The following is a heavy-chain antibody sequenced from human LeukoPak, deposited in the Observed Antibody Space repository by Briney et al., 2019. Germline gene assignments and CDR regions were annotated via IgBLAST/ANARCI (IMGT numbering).Heavy chain of an antibody. CDR2: IIPILGIA. J-gene: IGHJ4*02. D-gene: IGHD3-3*01. CDR1: GYTFTSYD. V-gene: IGHV1-69*04. CDR3: ARGTDYDFWSGFDY. Sequence: GASVKVSCKASGYTFTSYDINWVRQATGQGLEWMGRIIPILGIANYAQKFQGRVTITADKSTSTAYMELSSLRSEDTAVYYCARGTDYDFWSGFDYWGQGTLVTVSS.